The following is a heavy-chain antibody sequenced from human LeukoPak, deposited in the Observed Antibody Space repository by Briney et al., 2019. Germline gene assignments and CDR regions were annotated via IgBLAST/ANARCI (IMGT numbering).Heavy chain of an antibody. D-gene: IGHD3-22*01. CDR1: GFTFSDYW. Sequence: GGSLRLSCAASGFTFSDYWMHWIRKGPGKGLVWVSHISTDGSTTAYAGSVKGRFTVSRDNAKNTLYLQMNSLRAEDTALYYCAKGALRITMIVVVNYFDYWGQGTLVTVSS. CDR2: ISTDGSTT. V-gene: IGHV3-74*01. J-gene: IGHJ4*02. CDR3: AKGALRITMIVVVNYFDY.